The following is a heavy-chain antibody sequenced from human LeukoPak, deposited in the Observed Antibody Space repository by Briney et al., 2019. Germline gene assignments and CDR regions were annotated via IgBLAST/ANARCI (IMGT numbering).Heavy chain of an antibody. D-gene: IGHD3-10*01. CDR2: IYYSGST. Sequence: PSETLSLTCTVSGGSISSSSYYWGWIRQPPGKGLEWIESIYYSGSTYYNPSLKSRITISVDTAKNAFSLKLSSVTAADTAVYYCARGGYYGSGNDFRFDPWGQGTLVTVSS. J-gene: IGHJ5*02. CDR3: ARGGYYGSGNDFRFDP. V-gene: IGHV4-39*07. CDR1: GGSISSSSYY.